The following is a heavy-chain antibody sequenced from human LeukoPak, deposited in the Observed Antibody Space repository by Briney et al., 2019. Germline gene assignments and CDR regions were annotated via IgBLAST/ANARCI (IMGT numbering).Heavy chain of an antibody. CDR3: ARDGGYGSGSYRFDY. D-gene: IGHD3-10*01. V-gene: IGHV4-31*03. CDR1: GGSINSGGYY. CDR2: IYHSGTT. Sequence: PSETLSLTCTVSGGSINSGGYYWSWIRQLPGKGLEWIGYIYHSGTTYYNPSLKSRVTISIDTSKNQFSLNLSSVTAADTAVYYCARDGGYGSGSYRFDYWGQGTLVTVSS. J-gene: IGHJ4*02.